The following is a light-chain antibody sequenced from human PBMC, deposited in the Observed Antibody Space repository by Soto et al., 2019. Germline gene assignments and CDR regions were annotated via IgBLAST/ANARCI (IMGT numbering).Light chain of an antibody. CDR2: EVN. J-gene: IGLJ3*02. V-gene: IGLV2-14*01. CDR3: ISYTTSGTGV. CDR1: SSDLGVYDY. Sequence: QSALTQPASVSESPGQSITISCTGTSSDLGVYDYVSWYQHHPGKAPKVMIYEVNKRPSGVSNRFSGSKSGNTASLTISGLQAEDEADYYCISYTTSGTGVFGGGTKLTVL.